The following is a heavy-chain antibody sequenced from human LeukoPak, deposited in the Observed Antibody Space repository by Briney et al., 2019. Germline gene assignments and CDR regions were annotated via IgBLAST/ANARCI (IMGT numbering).Heavy chain of an antibody. V-gene: IGHV3-74*01. J-gene: IGHJ3*02. D-gene: IGHD3-22*01. Sequence: GGSLRLSCAASGFTFNNYAMSWVRQAPGKGLVWVSRINSDGSSTSYADSVKGRFTISRDNAKNTLYLQMNSLRAEDTAVYYCARDSRITMIVFDIWGQGTMVTVSS. CDR1: GFTFNNYA. CDR3: ARDSRITMIVFDI. CDR2: INSDGSST.